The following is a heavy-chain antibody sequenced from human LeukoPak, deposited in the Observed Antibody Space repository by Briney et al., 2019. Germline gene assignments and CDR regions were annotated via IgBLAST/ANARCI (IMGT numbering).Heavy chain of an antibody. Sequence: GSGPTLVKPTQTLTLTCTFSGFSLSTRGVAVGWVRQSPGKALEWLAIIYYDDDKNYSPSLKRRLTITKDTSKNQVVLTMTNVDPVDTGTYFCVKPTRSGYYTAFFNWGQGTLVTVSS. CDR3: VKPTRSGYYTAFFN. J-gene: IGHJ4*02. CDR2: IYYDDDK. CDR1: GFSLSTRGVA. D-gene: IGHD3-3*01. V-gene: IGHV2-5*04.